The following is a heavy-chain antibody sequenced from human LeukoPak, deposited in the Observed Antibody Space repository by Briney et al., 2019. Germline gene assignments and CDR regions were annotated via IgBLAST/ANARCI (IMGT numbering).Heavy chain of an antibody. Sequence: GGSLRLSCATSGFTFKSYAMNWVRQSPGKGLEWVSSISGDSTDIYYADSLMGRSTISRDNAKNSLYLQINSLRAEDTAIYYCARRGYSDSSGYDYWGQGTLATVSS. J-gene: IGHJ4*02. V-gene: IGHV3-21*01. CDR2: ISGDSTDI. CDR1: GFTFKSYA. D-gene: IGHD3-22*01. CDR3: ARRGYSDSSGYDY.